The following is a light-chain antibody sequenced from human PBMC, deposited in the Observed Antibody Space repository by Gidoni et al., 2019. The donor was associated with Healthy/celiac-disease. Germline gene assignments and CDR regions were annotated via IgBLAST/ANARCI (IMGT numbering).Light chain of an antibody. CDR1: QSVSSSY. CDR3: QQYGSSGWT. J-gene: IGKJ1*01. V-gene: IGKV3-20*01. CDR2: GAS. Sequence: EFCLTRSPGTLSLSPGERATLSCRASQSVSSSYLAWYQQKPGQAPRLLIYGASSRATGIPDRFSGSGSGTDFTLTISRLEPEDFAVYYCQQYGSSGWTFGQGTKVEIK.